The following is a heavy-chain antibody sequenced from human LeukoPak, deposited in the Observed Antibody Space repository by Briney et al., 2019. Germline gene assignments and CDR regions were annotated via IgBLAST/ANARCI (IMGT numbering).Heavy chain of an antibody. CDR2: IKRDGSEK. CDR3: ARIMIEVVPGY. D-gene: IGHD3-22*01. Sequence: GGSLRLSCAASGFTFSNYWMSWVRQAPGKGLEWVANIKRDGSEKYYVDSVKGRFTISRDNAKNSLYLQMNSLRAEDTAVYFCARIMIEVVPGYWGQGTLVTVSS. V-gene: IGHV3-7*05. J-gene: IGHJ4*02. CDR1: GFTFSNYW.